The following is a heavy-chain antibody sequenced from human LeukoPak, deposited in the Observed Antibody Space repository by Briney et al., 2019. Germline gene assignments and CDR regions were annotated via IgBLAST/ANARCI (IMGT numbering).Heavy chain of an antibody. Sequence: GGSLRLSCAASGFTFSSYGMHWVRQAPGEGLEWVAVISYDGSNKYYADSVKGRFTISRDNSKNTLYPQMNSLRAEDTAVYYCAKDQWELRYYFDYWGQGTLVTVSS. V-gene: IGHV3-30*18. CDR3: AKDQWELRYYFDY. D-gene: IGHD1-26*01. CDR1: GFTFSSYG. CDR2: ISYDGSNK. J-gene: IGHJ4*02.